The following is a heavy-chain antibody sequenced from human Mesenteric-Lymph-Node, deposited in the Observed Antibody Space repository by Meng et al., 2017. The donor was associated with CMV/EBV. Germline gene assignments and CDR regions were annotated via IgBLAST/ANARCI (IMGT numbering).Heavy chain of an antibody. V-gene: IGHV4-34*01. J-gene: IGHJ4*02. CDR2: INPSGST. CDR1: GGSFSGYY. CDR3: ARNLYLTPGGSYADY. Sequence: SQTLSLTCAVYGGSFSGYYWSWIRQPPGKGLEWIGEINPSGSTNYNPSLESRFTISVDTSKNQFSLKVSSVTAADTAVYYCARNLYLTPGGSYADYWGQGTLVTVSS. D-gene: IGHD5-18*01.